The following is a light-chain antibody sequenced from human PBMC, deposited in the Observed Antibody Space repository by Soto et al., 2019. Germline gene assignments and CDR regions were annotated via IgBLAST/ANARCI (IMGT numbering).Light chain of an antibody. CDR1: SSDVGGYNY. Sequence: QSALTQPTSASGSPGQSVTISCTGTSSDVGGYNYVSWYQQHPGKAPKLMIYELSKRPSGVPDRFSGSKSANTASLTVSGLQAEDEADYYCSSYAGSNNPLVFGTGTKLTVL. CDR2: ELS. J-gene: IGLJ1*01. V-gene: IGLV2-8*01. CDR3: SSYAGSNNPLV.